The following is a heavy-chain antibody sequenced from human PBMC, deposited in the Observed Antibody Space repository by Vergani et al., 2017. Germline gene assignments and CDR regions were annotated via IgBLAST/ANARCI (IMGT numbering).Heavy chain of an antibody. Sequence: QVQLVESGGGVVQPGGSLRLSCAASGFTFSTYGMHWVRQAPGKGLEWVALILYDGTTKQYADSVKGRFTISRDNSKNMLYLQMDSLRPEDTAMFYCVKDRGASIGFDDWGQGTQVTVSS. D-gene: IGHD2-2*01. CDR3: VKDRGASIGFDD. V-gene: IGHV3-30*02. J-gene: IGHJ4*02. CDR2: ILYDGTTK. CDR1: GFTFSTYG.